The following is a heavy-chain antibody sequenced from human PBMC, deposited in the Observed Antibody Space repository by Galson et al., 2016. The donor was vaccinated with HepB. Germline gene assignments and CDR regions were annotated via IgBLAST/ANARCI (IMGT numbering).Heavy chain of an antibody. V-gene: IGHV4-4*02. D-gene: IGHD2-2*01. CDR2: IYHTGTT. Sequence: SETLSLTCAVSGASINDSNWWTWVRQVPGRGLEWIGEIYHTGTTNNNPFLNSRFTLSIDKSTNQFSLNLTSVTAAGTAVYFCARASIVPGARMVFDPWGQGILVTVSS. CDR1: GASINDSNW. J-gene: IGHJ5*02. CDR3: ARASIVPGARMVFDP.